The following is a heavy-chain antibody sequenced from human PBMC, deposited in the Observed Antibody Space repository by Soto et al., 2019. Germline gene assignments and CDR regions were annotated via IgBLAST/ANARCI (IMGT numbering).Heavy chain of an antibody. D-gene: IGHD3-3*02. CDR1: GVSESKHA. Sequence: GGALTRSGVGSGVSESKHALTRYHQAPGKGLEWVSSISSTGSKTYYAVFIKGRFTISRDNSKNTGFLQMNSLSPDTMAFFFCAEDGMQFCSGYSAFRRKGSFD. CDR3: AEDGMQFCSGYSAFRRKGSFD. J-gene: IGHJ2*01. CDR2: ISSTGSKT. V-gene: IGHV3-23*01.